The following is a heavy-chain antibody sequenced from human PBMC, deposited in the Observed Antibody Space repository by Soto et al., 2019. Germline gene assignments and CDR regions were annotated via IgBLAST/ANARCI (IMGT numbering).Heavy chain of an antibody. D-gene: IGHD3-10*01. J-gene: IGHJ5*02. Sequence: KPSETLSLTCTVSGGSISSYYWSWIRQPPGKGLEWIGYIYYSGSTNYNPSLKSRVTISVDTSKNQFSLKLSSVTAADTAVYYCARIGLWFGEGIDPWGQGTPVTVSS. CDR3: ARIGLWFGEGIDP. CDR1: GGSISSYY. V-gene: IGHV4-59*01. CDR2: IYYSGST.